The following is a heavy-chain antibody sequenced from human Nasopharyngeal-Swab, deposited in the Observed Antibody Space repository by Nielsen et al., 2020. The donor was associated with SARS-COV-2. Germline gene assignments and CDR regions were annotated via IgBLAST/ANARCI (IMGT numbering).Heavy chain of an antibody. CDR3: ARGYSSGWYGHYFDY. CDR2: MFYTGTT. J-gene: IGHJ4*02. CDR1: GASISSSDFY. D-gene: IGHD6-19*01. Sequence: SETLSLTCTVSGASISSSDFYWGWLRQPPGKGLEWIGSMFYTGTTYYSSSLKSRVTISADVSKNHISLKLSFVTAADTALYYCARGYSSGWYGHYFDYWGQGTLITVSS. V-gene: IGHV4-39*02.